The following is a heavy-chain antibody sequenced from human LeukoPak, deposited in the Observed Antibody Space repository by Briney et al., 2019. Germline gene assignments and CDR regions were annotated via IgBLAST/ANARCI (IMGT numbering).Heavy chain of an antibody. CDR1: GFTFSNYY. Sequence: GGSLRLSCAASGFTFSNYYMTWIRQAPGKGLQWISFISDSGNTIYYADSVEGQFTISRDNAKNSLYLQMHSLRAEDMAMYYCARSTLPGRSGRTEFFQHWGQGTLVTVSS. CDR2: ISDSGNTI. D-gene: IGHD6-19*01. CDR3: ARSTLPGRSGRTEFFQH. J-gene: IGHJ1*01. V-gene: IGHV3-11*01.